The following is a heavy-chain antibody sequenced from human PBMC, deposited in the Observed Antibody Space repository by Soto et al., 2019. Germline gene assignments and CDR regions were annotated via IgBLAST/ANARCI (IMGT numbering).Heavy chain of an antibody. CDR2: ISGGGGST. V-gene: IGHV3-23*01. CDR1: GFIFSSYA. D-gene: IGHD3-10*01. J-gene: IGHJ4*02. CDR3: ASAFYGSGSYWGFDY. Sequence: EVQLLESGGGLVQPGGSLRLSCAASGFIFSSYALNWVRQAPGKGLEWVSSISGGGGSTNYADSVKGRFTISRDNSKNTLYLQLHSLRAEDTALYYGASAFYGSGSYWGFDYWGQGTLVTVSS.